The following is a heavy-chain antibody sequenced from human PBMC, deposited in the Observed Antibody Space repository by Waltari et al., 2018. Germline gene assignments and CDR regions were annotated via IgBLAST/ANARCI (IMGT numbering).Heavy chain of an antibody. D-gene: IGHD6-13*01. CDR2: IYYSGST. V-gene: IGHV4-39*01. Sequence: QLQLQESGPGLVKPSETLSLTCTVSGGSISSSSYYWGWLRQPPGKGLEWIGSIYYSGSTYYNPSLKSRVTISVDTSKNQFSLKLSSVTAADTAVYYCANIAAAGTPLDAFDIWGQGTMVTVSS. CDR3: ANIAAAGTPLDAFDI. J-gene: IGHJ3*02. CDR1: GGSISSSSYY.